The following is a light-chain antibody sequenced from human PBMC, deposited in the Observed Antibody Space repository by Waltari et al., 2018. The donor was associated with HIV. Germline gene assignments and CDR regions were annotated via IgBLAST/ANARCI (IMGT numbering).Light chain of an antibody. J-gene: IGLJ3*02. CDR2: RTN. Sequence: QSVLTQPPSASGTPGQRVTISCSGSSSNIGSNYVNWYRHLPGTAPELLMYRTNQRPAGVPDRFSASKSGTSASLAITGPQSEDEAHYYCAAWDDSRGRPVVGGGTRLTVL. CDR3: AAWDDSRGRPV. CDR1: SSNIGSNY. V-gene: IGLV1-47*01.